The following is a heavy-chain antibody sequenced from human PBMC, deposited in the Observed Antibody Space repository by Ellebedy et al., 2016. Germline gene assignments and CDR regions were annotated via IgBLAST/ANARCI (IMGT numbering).Heavy chain of an antibody. D-gene: IGHD6-13*01. CDR3: ARSAAIGTVDY. J-gene: IGHJ4*02. CDR1: GFTFSDYY. CDR2: ISSSGSTI. V-gene: IGHV3-11*04. Sequence: GGSLRLSCAASGFTFSDYYMSWIRQAPGKGLEWVSYISSSGSTIYYADSVKGRFTISRDNAKNSLYLQVNSLRAEDTAVYFCARSAAIGTVDYWGQGTLVTVSS.